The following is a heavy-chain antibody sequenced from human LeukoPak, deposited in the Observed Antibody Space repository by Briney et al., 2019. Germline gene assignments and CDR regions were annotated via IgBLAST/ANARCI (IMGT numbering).Heavy chain of an antibody. CDR1: GFTFSSYA. D-gene: IGHD5-12*01. CDR2: ISYDGSNK. J-gene: IGHJ4*02. CDR3: ARGPSGYHNT. Sequence: PGGSLRLSCAASGFTFSSYAMHRVRQAPGKGLEWVAVISYDGSNKYYADSVKGRSTISRDNSKNTLYLQMNSLRAEDTAVYYCARGPSGYHNTGGQGTLVTVSS. V-gene: IGHV3-30*03.